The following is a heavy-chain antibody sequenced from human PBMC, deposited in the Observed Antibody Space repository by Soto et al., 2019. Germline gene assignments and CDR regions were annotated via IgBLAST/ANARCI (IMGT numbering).Heavy chain of an antibody. V-gene: IGHV3-30-3*01. D-gene: IGHD5-18*01. J-gene: IGHJ6*02. CDR1: GFTFPNYD. CDR3: ARESWLWNYYYGMDV. Sequence: PRGSLRLSCGTSGFTFPNYDMHWVRQAPGKGLDWVAVISFDGSKKYFVDSVKGRFTISRDNAKNSLYLQMNSLRVEDTAVYYCARESWLWNYYYGMDVWGQGTTVTVAS. CDR2: ISFDGSKK.